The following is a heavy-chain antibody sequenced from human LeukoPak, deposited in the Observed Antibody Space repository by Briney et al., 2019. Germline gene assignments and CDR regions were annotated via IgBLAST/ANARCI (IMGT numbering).Heavy chain of an antibody. Sequence: PSETLSLTCTVSGGSISSDNYYWGWIRQPPGKGLEWIGSLYYSGSTYYNPSLKSRVTTSVDTSTNQFSLKLSSVTAADTAVYFCARGILYGDYVFDYWGQGTLVTVSS. CDR1: GGSISSDNYY. V-gene: IGHV4-39*01. D-gene: IGHD4-17*01. CDR3: ARGILYGDYVFDY. CDR2: LYYSGST. J-gene: IGHJ4*02.